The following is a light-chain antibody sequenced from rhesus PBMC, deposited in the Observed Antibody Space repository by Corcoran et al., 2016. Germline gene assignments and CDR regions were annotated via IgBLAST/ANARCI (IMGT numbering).Light chain of an antibody. J-gene: IGLJ1*01. CDR3: GSDAGSNTFV. CDR1: FDDVGGYDY. CDR2: EVP. V-gene: IGLV2-23*01. Sequence: QAALTQPPSVSGSPGPSVPISCTGTFDDVGGYDYVSWFQQHPGPAPKLIIYEVPKRPSGVSARFSGSRSGNTASLTISGLQTEDETDYYCGSDAGSNTFVFGGGTRVTVL.